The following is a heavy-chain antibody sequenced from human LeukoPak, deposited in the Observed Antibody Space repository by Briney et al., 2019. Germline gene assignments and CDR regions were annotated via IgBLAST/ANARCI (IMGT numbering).Heavy chain of an antibody. D-gene: IGHD3-22*01. J-gene: IGHJ4*02. CDR2: IYYSGST. Sequence: SETLTLTCTVSGGSISSYYWSWIRQPTGKGLEWIGYIYYSGSTNYNPSLKSRVTISVDTSKNQFSLKLGSVTTADTAVYYCARHCAGYYGAHFDYWGQGTLVTVSS. CDR1: GGSISSYY. CDR3: ARHCAGYYGAHFDY. V-gene: IGHV4-59*08.